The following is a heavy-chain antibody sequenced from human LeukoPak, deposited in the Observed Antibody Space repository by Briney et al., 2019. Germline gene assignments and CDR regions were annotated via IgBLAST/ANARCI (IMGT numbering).Heavy chain of an antibody. J-gene: IGHJ3*02. V-gene: IGHV1-58*02. D-gene: IGHD3-10*01. CDR1: GFTFTSSA. CDR3: AAASGEVDAFDI. CDR2: IVVGSGNT. Sequence: TSVKVSCKASGFTFTSSAMQWVRQARGQRLEWIGWIVVGSGNTNYAQKFQERVTITRDTSTSTAYMELSSLRSEDTAVYYCAAASGEVDAFDIWGQGTMVTVSS.